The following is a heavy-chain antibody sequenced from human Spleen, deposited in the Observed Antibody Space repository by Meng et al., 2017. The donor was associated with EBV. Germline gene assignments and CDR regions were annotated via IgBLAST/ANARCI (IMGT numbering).Heavy chain of an antibody. Sequence: QVPFVQSGAEVKTPGASMKVSCKTSHYTFTDYHISGVQQPPGQGLEWRGCISNFNGGTKFAERFRGRLSMTTDTSTATAYMELRSRRSDDTAVYFCARDGPGYGYFDFWGQGSLVTVSS. CDR2: ISNFNGGT. D-gene: IGHD1-1*01. CDR3: ARDGPGYGYFDF. J-gene: IGHJ4*02. V-gene: IGHV1-18*01. CDR1: HYTFTDYH.